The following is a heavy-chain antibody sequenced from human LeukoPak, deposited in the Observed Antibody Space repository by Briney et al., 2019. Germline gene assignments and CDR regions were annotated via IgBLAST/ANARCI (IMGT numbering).Heavy chain of an antibody. CDR3: ARGGMAAAIDY. Sequence: GGSLRLSCAASGFTFSSYSMNWVRQAPGKGLEWVSSISSSSSYIYYADSVKGRFTISRDNAKNSLYLQMNSLRAEDTAVYYCARGGMAAAIDYWGQGTLVTVSS. CDR2: ISSSSSYI. CDR1: GFTFSSYS. D-gene: IGHD6-13*01. V-gene: IGHV3-21*01. J-gene: IGHJ4*02.